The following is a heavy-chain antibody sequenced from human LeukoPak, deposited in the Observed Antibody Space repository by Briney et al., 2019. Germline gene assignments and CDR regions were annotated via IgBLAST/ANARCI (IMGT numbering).Heavy chain of an antibody. D-gene: IGHD5-12*01. CDR2: VHHSGRT. Sequence: SETLSLTCNVSGASIFNYYWSWIRQAPGKGLEWIGDVHHSGRTNSNPSLGSRVTLSVDTSTSQLSLNLTSVTTADTAVYFCAMDLRAKYWGQGTLVFVSS. CDR3: AMDLRAKY. V-gene: IGHV4-59*01. CDR1: GASIFNYY. J-gene: IGHJ1*01.